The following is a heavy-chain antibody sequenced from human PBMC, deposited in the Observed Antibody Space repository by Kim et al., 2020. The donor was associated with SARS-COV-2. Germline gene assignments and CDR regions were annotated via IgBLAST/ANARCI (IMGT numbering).Heavy chain of an antibody. J-gene: IGHJ4*02. CDR3: ANQDYDILTGYYITPFGY. Sequence: KGRFTSSRDNSKNTLYLQMNSLGAEDTAVYYCANQDYDILTGYYITPFGYWGQGTLVTVSS. V-gene: IGHV3-23*01. D-gene: IGHD3-9*01.